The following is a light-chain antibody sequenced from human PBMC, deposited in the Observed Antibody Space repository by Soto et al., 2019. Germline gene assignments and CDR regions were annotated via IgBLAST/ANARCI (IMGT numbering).Light chain of an antibody. V-gene: IGLV2-14*01. CDR1: SSDIGAYDY. CDR2: EVS. CDR3: SSYTSSSTVGV. Sequence: QSALTQPASVSGSPGQSITVSCTGTSSDIGAYDYVSWYQQHPGKAPKVIISEVSKRPSGVSHRFSGSKSGNTASLTISGRQAEDEADYYCSSYTSSSTVGVFGTGTKLTFL. J-gene: IGLJ1*01.